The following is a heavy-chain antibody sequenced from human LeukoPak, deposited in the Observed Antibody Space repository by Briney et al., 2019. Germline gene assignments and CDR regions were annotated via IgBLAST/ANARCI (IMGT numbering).Heavy chain of an antibody. J-gene: IGHJ5*02. Sequence: KPSETLSLTCTVSGGSISSSSYYWGWIRQPPGKGLEWIGSIYYSGSTYYNPSLKSRVTISVDTSKNQYSLKLSSLTAADTAVYYCATWRVRGGFDPWGQGTLVTVSS. CDR1: GGSISSSSYY. D-gene: IGHD3-10*01. V-gene: IGHV4-39*07. CDR3: ATWRVRGGFDP. CDR2: IYYSGST.